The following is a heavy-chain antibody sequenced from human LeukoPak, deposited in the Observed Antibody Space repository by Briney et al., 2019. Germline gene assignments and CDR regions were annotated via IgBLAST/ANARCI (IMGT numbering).Heavy chain of an antibody. D-gene: IGHD4-17*01. J-gene: IGHJ4*02. CDR3: ASDKDYGDYDY. V-gene: IGHV3-30-3*01. CDR2: ISYDGSNK. CDR1: GFTFSSYA. Sequence: PGRSLRLSCAASGFTFSSYAMHWVRQAPGKGLEWVAVISYDGSNKYYADSVKGRFTISRDNSKNTLYLQMNSPRAEDTAVYYCASDKDYGDYDYWGQGTLVTVSS.